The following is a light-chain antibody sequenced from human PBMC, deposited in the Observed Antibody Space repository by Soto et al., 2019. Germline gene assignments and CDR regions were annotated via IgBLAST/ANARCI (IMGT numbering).Light chain of an antibody. V-gene: IGKV3-20*01. CDR1: QDVDSNF. CDR2: GSS. J-gene: IGKJ4*01. CDR3: HQYYSSIP. Sequence: EIVLTQSPGTLSLSPGERATLSCRASQDVDSNFLAWYQQRPGQAPRLLIYGSSRRATGIPDRFSGSGSGTDFTLPISRVGPEDIAVYFCHQYYSSIPFGGGTKVEVK.